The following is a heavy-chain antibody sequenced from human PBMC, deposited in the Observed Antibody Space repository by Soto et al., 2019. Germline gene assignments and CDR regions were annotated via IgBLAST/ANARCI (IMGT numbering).Heavy chain of an antibody. J-gene: IGHJ4*02. D-gene: IGHD3-16*02. Sequence: PGGFLRLSCAASGFTFIYYAMSWVRQAPGKGLEWVSGISGGGDSTYYADSVKGRFTISRDNSKNTLYLQMNSLTAEDTAVYYCAKDLLMITFGGVIAHFDCWGQGTLVTVSS. CDR2: ISGGGDST. V-gene: IGHV3-23*01. CDR3: AKDLLMITFGGVIAHFDC. CDR1: GFTFIYYA.